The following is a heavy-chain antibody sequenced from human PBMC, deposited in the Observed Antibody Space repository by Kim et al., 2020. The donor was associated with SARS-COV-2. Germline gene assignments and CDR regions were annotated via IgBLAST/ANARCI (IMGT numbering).Heavy chain of an antibody. J-gene: IGHJ4*02. Sequence: GGSLRLSCAASGFIFSSWAMHWVRQAPGKGLECVAAISSNGNNIDYADSVKGRFTISRDNSKNTLFLQMNSLRVEDTAVYYCAKDVPGSIDYWGQGTLVT. CDR1: GFIFSSWA. CDR3: AKDVPGSIDY. CDR2: ISSNGNNI. V-gene: IGHV3-30-3*01.